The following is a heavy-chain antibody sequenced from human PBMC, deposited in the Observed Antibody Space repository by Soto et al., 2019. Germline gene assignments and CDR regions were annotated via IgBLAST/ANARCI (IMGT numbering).Heavy chain of an antibody. V-gene: IGHV2-5*02. CDR1: GFSLSTSGVG. CDR2: IYWDDDK. J-gene: IGHJ4*02. Sequence: QITLKESGPTLVKPTQTLTLTCTFSGFSLSTSGVGEGWIRQPPGKALEWLALIYWDDDKRYSPSLKSRLTITKDTSKNQVVLTMTNMDPVDTATYYCAHVYGGYDNFDYWGQGTLVTVSS. CDR3: AHVYGGYDNFDY. D-gene: IGHD5-12*01.